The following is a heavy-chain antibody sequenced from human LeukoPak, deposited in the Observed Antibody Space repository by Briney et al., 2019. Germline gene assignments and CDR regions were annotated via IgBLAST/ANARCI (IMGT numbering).Heavy chain of an antibody. CDR1: GGSISSSNW. D-gene: IGHD3-22*01. Sequence: SETLSLTCAVPGGSISSSNWWSWVRQPPGKGLEWIGEIYHSGSTNYNPSLKSRVTISVDKSKNQFSLKLSSVTAADTAVYYCARSYYYDSSGYPAEDAFDIWGQGTMVTVSS. CDR2: IYHSGST. V-gene: IGHV4-4*02. CDR3: ARSYYYDSSGYPAEDAFDI. J-gene: IGHJ3*02.